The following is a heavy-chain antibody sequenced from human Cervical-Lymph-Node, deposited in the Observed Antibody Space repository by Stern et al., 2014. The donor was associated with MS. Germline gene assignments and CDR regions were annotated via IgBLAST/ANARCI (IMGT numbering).Heavy chain of an antibody. CDR2: INPHSGDA. CDR1: GYTLTGYY. D-gene: IGHD4-23*01. CDR3: ARGLDQGGNQFDY. V-gene: IGHV1-2*02. Sequence: QVQLVQSGAEVKKPGASVKVSCKAFGYTLTGYYIHWVRQAPGQGLEWMGWINPHSGDANYAQKFQGRVTMTRDTSISTAYMDLTRLRSDDTAVYFCARGLDQGGNQFDYWGQGTRVTVSS. J-gene: IGHJ4*02.